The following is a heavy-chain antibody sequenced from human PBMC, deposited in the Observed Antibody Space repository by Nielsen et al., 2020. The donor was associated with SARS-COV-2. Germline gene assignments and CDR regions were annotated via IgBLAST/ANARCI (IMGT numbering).Heavy chain of an antibody. CDR2: IYPGYSDT. CDR1: GYSFTSYW. Sequence: GESMKISCKGSGYSFTSYWIGWVRQLHGKCLEWMGIIYPGYSDTRYSPSFQGQVTISADKSISTAYLQWSSLKASDTAMYYCARHLVRGSGWYNWFDPWGQGTLVTVSS. CDR3: ARHLVRGSGWYNWFDP. D-gene: IGHD6-19*01. J-gene: IGHJ5*02. V-gene: IGHV5-51*01.